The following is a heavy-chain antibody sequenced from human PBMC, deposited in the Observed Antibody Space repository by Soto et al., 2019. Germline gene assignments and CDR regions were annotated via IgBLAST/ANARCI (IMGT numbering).Heavy chain of an antibody. V-gene: IGHV3-30*18. CDR3: AKSYGGNYYYYYGMDV. CDR1: GFTFNSYG. CDR2: ISYDGSNK. J-gene: IGHJ6*02. Sequence: QVQLVESGGGVVQPGRSLRLSCAASGFTFNSYGMHWVRQAPGKGLEWVAVISYDGSNKYYADSVKGRFTISRDNSKNTLYLQINSLRAEDTAVYYCAKSYGGNYYYYYGMDVRGQGTTVTVSS. D-gene: IGHD2-15*01.